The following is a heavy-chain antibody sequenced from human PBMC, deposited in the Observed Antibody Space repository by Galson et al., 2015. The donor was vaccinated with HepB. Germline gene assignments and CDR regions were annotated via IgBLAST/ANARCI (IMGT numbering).Heavy chain of an antibody. V-gene: IGHV3-30-3*01. J-gene: IGHJ4*02. CDR2: ISYDGSNK. CDR1: GFTFSSYA. D-gene: IGHD2-2*01. Sequence: SLRLSCAASGFTFSSYAMHWVRQAPGKGLEWVAVISYDGSNKYYADSVKGRFTISRDNSKNTLYLQMNSLRAEDTAVYYCARDSLGYCSSTSCYPDYWGQGTLVTVSS. CDR3: ARDSLGYCSSTSCYPDY.